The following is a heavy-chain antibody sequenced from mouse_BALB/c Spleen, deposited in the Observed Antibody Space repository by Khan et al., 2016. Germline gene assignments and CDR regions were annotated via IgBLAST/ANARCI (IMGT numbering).Heavy chain of an antibody. CDR1: GYSITSGYY. CDR2: ISYDGSN. V-gene: IGHV3-6*02. D-gene: IGHD2-1*01. Sequence: EVQLQESGPGLVKPSQSLSLTCSVTGYSITSGYYWNWIRQFPGNKLEWMGYISYDGSNNYNPSLKNRISITRETSKNQFFLKLNSVTTEDTATYYCARDGNYWFAYWGQGTLVTVSA. J-gene: IGHJ3*01. CDR3: ARDGNYWFAY.